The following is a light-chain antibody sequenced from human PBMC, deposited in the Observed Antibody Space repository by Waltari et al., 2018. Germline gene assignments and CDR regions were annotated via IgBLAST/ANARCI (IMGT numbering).Light chain of an antibody. CDR1: ESISSN. V-gene: IGKV3-15*01. CDR2: CAS. CDR3: QQYNSWPPLT. J-gene: IGKJ4*01. Sequence: ETVMTQSPATLSVSPGERATLSCRASESISSNLAWYQQKPGQAPRLLIYCASTRATGIPARFSGSASGTEFTLTISSLQSEDIAVYYCQQYNSWPPLTFGGGTKVEIK.